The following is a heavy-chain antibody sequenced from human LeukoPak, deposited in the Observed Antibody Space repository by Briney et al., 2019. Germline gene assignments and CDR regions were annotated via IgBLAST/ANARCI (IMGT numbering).Heavy chain of an antibody. D-gene: IGHD5-18*01. CDR3: ATDTAMAHEDYFDY. V-gene: IGHV3-11*01. J-gene: IGHJ4*02. CDR2: ISSSGSTI. Sequence: PGGSLRLSCAASGFTFSDYYMSWIRQAPGKGLEWVSYISSSGSTIYYADSVKGRFTISRDNAKNSLYLQMNSLGAEDTAVYYCATDTAMAHEDYFDYWGQGTLVTVSS. CDR1: GFTFSDYY.